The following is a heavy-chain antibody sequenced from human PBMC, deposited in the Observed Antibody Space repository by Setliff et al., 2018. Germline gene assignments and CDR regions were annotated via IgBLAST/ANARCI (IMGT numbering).Heavy chain of an antibody. CDR3: ARDHVYGSQYYYYYYGMDV. J-gene: IGHJ6*02. CDR2: IKQDGGEK. Sequence: GGSLRLSCAASGFTFSTYWMSWVRQAPGKGLEWVANIKQDGGEKYYVDSVKGRFTISRDNAKNSLYLQMNSLRAEDTAVYYCARDHVYGSQYYYYYYGMDVWGQGTTVTVSS. D-gene: IGHD3-10*01. CDR1: GFTFSTYW. V-gene: IGHV3-7*01.